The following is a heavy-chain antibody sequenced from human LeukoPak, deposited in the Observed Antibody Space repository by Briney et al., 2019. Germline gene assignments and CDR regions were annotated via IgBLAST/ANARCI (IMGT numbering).Heavy chain of an antibody. CDR1: GYTFTSYY. CDR2: INPSGGST. D-gene: IGHD2-8*01. J-gene: IGHJ4*02. V-gene: IGHV1-46*01. CDR3: ARDRRGLSYGVCYPNY. Sequence: ASVKVSCKASGYTFTSYYMYWVRQAPGQGLEWMGIINPSGGSTSYAQKFQGRVTMTRDTSTSTVYMELSSLRSEDTAVYYCARDRRGLSYGVCYPNYWGQGTLVTVSS.